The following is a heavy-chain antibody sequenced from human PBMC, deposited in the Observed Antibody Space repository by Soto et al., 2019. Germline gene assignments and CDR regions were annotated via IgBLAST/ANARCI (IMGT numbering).Heavy chain of an antibody. Sequence: SETLSLTCTFSCGAIISYYWSWIRQPAGKGLEWIGRIYTSGSTNYNPSLKSRVTMSVDTSKNQVSLKLSSVTAADTAVYYCGRGLGQGSRRWGGGDYYFDYWGQETLVTVSS. CDR3: GRGLGQGSRRWGGGDYYFDY. J-gene: IGHJ4*02. CDR2: IYTSGST. CDR1: CGAIISYY. V-gene: IGHV4-4*07. D-gene: IGHD6-13*01.